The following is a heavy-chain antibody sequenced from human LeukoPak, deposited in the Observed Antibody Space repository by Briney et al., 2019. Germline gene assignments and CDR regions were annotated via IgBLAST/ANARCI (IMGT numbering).Heavy chain of an antibody. V-gene: IGHV3-53*01. J-gene: IGHJ4*02. CDR3: AGFDSSHYGGPRLEY. CDR2: IYRDGST. CDR1: GFTVSTNY. Sequence: GGSLRLSCAASGFTVSTNYMGWVRQAPGKGLEWVSRIYRDGSTYYADSVKGRCTISREKSQNTLYLKINSLRAEDTAMYYRAGFDSSHYGGPRLEYWGQGTLVIVSS. D-gene: IGHD4/OR15-4a*01.